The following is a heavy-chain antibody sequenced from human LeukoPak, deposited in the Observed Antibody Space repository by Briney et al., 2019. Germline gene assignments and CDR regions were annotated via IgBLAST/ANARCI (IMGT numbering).Heavy chain of an antibody. V-gene: IGHV3-73*01. D-gene: IGHD3-16*01. CDR2: IRSKANSYAT. CDR3: AKGGHDYYYMHV. CDR1: GFTFSRNG. J-gene: IGHJ6*03. Sequence: GGTLRLSCAASGFTFSRNGMTWVRQASGKGLEWVGRIRSKANSYATAYAASVKGRFTISRDDSKNAAYLQMNSLKTEDTAVYYCAKGGHDYYYMHVWGKGTTVTVSS.